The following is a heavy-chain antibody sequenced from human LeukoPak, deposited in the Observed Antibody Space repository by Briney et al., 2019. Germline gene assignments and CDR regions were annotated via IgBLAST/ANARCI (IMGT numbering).Heavy chain of an antibody. V-gene: IGHV5-51*01. J-gene: IGHJ6*02. Sequence: GESLKISCKGSGYSFTSYWIGWVRQMPGKGLEWMGIIYPGDSDTRYSPYFQGQVTISADKSISTAYLQWSSLKASDTAMYYCARIYCSSTSCYRYYYYGMDVWGQGTTVTVSS. CDR1: GYSFTSYW. CDR2: IYPGDSDT. D-gene: IGHD2-2*02. CDR3: ARIYCSSTSCYRYYYYGMDV.